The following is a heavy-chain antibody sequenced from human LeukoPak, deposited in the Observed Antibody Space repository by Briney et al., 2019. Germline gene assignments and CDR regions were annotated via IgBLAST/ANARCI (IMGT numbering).Heavy chain of an antibody. CDR1: GYTFTSYY. Sequence: ASVKVSCKASGYTFTSYYMHWVRQAPGQGLEWMGIINPSGGSTSYAQKFQGRVTMTRDMSTSTVYMELRSLRSDDTAVYYCARDLKMAYSSGRYSWGTGSSNDYWGQGTLVTVSS. V-gene: IGHV1-46*01. CDR2: INPSGGST. D-gene: IGHD6-19*01. CDR3: ARDLKMAYSSGRYSWGTGSSNDY. J-gene: IGHJ4*02.